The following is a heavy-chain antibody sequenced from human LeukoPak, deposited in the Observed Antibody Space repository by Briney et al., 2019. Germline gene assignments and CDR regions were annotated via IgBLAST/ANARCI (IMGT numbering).Heavy chain of an antibody. V-gene: IGHV1-8*01. CDR3: ARGKKSPMVRGVYYFDY. D-gene: IGHD3-10*01. Sequence: ASVKVSCKASGYTFTSYDINWVRHATGQGLESMGWMNPNSGNTGYAQKFQGRVTMTRNTSISTAYMELSSLRSEDTAVYYCARGKKSPMVRGVYYFDYWGQGTLVTVSS. CDR1: GYTFTSYD. CDR2: MNPNSGNT. J-gene: IGHJ4*02.